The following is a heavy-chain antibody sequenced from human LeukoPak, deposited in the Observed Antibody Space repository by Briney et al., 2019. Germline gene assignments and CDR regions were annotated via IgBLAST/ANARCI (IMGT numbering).Heavy chain of an antibody. CDR2: IYYSGST. J-gene: IGHJ4*02. CDR1: GGSISSYY. CDR3: AGATHNPTLQRRVSLSLDTSKTQSSLKLSSVPAPHTAVYYCARQRATYYYDSSGYPFDY. D-gene: IGHD3-10*01. Sequence: PSETLSLTCTVSGGSISSYYWSWIRQPPGKGLEWIGYIYYSGSTNYNPSLKSRVTISVDTSKNQFSLKLSSVTAAHTAVYYIAGATHNPTLQRRVSLSLDTSKTQSSLKLSSVPAPHTAVYYCARQRATYYYDSSGYPFDYWGQGTLVTVSS. V-gene: IGHV4-59*12.